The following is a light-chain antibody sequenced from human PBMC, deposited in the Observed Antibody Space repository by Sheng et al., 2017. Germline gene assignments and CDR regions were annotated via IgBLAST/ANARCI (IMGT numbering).Light chain of an antibody. Sequence: DIQMTQSPSSLSASVGDRVTITCQASQDISNYLNWYQQKPGKAPKLLIYDASNLETGVPSRFSGSGSGTDFTFTISSLQPEDIATYYCQQLNSYVITFGQGTRLEIK. CDR1: QDISNY. V-gene: IGKV1-33*01. J-gene: IGKJ5*01. CDR2: DAS. CDR3: QQLNSYVIT.